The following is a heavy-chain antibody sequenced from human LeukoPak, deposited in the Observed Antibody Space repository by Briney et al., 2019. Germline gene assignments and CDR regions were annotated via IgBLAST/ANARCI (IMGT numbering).Heavy chain of an antibody. D-gene: IGHD5-12*01. CDR2: ISAYNGNT. CDR1: GYTFTSYG. V-gene: IGHV1-18*04. J-gene: IGHJ4*02. CDR3: ARDVSGYDYYDY. Sequence: ASVKVSCKASGYTFTSYGISWVRQAPEQGLEWMGWISAYNGNTNYAQKLQGRVTMTTDTSTSTAYMELRSLRSDDTAVYYCARDVSGYDYYDYWGQGTLVTVSS.